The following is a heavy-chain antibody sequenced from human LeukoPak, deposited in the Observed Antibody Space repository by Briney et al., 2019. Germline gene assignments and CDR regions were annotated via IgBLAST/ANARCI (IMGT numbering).Heavy chain of an antibody. CDR2: IYYSGST. CDR1: GGSISSGGYY. V-gene: IGHV4-31*03. J-gene: IGHJ4*02. D-gene: IGHD4-17*01. CDR3: ARAPGEGMTTVTIIDY. Sequence: SETLSLTCTVSGGSISSGGYYWSWIRQHPGKGLEWIGYIYYSGSTYYNPSLKSRVTISVDTSKNQFSLKPSSVTAADTAVYYYARAPGEGMTTVTIIDYWGQGTLVTVSS.